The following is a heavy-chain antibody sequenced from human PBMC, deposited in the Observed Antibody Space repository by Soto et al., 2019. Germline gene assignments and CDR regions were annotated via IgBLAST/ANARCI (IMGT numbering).Heavy chain of an antibody. CDR1: RFSFSSYD. J-gene: IGHJ4*02. Sequence: GGSLRLSCATSRFSFSSYDMHWVRQVTGKGLEWVSSIGAAGDTHYSGSVKGRFTISRENARNSLYLQMNSLRAGDTAVYYCARGRHQIGVADLFDLWGQRTVVTVSS. CDR2: IGAAGDT. V-gene: IGHV3-13*01. D-gene: IGHD3-22*01. CDR3: ARGRHQIGVADLFDL.